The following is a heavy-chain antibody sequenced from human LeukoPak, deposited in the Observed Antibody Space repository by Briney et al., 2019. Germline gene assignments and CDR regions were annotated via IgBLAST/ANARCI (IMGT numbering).Heavy chain of an antibody. Sequence: ASVKLSCKASGYTFTGYYMHWVRQAPGQGLEWMGRINPNSGGTNYAQKFQGRVTMTRDTSISTAYMELSRLRSDDTAVYYCARDNREGYNLAYWGQGTLVTVSS. D-gene: IGHD5-24*01. CDR1: GYTFTGYY. CDR2: INPNSGGT. J-gene: IGHJ4*02. CDR3: ARDNREGYNLAY. V-gene: IGHV1-2*06.